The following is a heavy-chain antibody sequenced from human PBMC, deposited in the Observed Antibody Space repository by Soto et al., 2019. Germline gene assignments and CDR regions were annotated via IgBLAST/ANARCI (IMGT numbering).Heavy chain of an antibody. V-gene: IGHV3-48*04. CDR1: GFTFSRYT. D-gene: IGHD1-26*01. CDR2: ISGGGGTM. Sequence: EVPVVESGGGSVQPGGSLRLSCAASGFTFSRYTMNWVRQAPGKGLEWFSYISGGGGTMSYADSVKGRVTISRDNAKNSLYLQMDSLRAEDTAVYYCARDKSGTYSIDYWGQGTLVTVSS. CDR3: ARDKSGTYSIDY. J-gene: IGHJ4*02.